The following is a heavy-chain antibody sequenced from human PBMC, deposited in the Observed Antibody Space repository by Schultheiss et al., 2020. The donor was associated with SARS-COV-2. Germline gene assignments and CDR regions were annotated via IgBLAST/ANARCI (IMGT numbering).Heavy chain of an antibody. Sequence: GESLKISCAASGFTFSSYAMHWVRQAPGKGLEWVAVISYDGSNKYYADSVKGRFTISRDNSKNTLYLQMNSLRAEDTAVYYCARERKHYYDSSGYPYGMDVWGQGTTVTVSS. CDR2: ISYDGSNK. D-gene: IGHD3-22*01. J-gene: IGHJ6*02. V-gene: IGHV3-30*04. CDR3: ARERKHYYDSSGYPYGMDV. CDR1: GFTFSSYA.